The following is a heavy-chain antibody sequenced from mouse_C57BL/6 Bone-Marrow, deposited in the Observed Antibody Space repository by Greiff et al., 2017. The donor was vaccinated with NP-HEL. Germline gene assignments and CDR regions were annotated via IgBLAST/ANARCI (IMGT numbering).Heavy chain of an antibody. CDR3: ARVQIRLYFDY. CDR1: GFTFSSYA. D-gene: IGHD3-2*02. V-gene: IGHV5-4*01. CDR2: ISDGGSYT. Sequence: EVQLVESGGGLVKPGGSLKLSCAASGFTFSSYAMSWVRQTPEKRLEWVATISDGGSYTYYPDNVTGRFTISRDNAKNNLYLQMSHLKSEDTAMYNCARVQIRLYFDYWGQGTTLTVSS. J-gene: IGHJ2*01.